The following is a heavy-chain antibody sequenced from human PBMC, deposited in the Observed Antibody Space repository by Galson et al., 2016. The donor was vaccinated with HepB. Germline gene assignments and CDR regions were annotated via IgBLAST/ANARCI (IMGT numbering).Heavy chain of an antibody. V-gene: IGHV3-7*01. D-gene: IGHD3-10*01. Sequence: SLRLSCAASGFTFSNYWMTWVRQVPGRGLEWVANIKTEGTDRHYVDSVKGRFTISIDNTKNSLYLQMDNLRAEDTAVYYCVRPNYYDSGSYSAWGQGALVTVSS. CDR1: GFTFSNYW. CDR2: IKTEGTDR. J-gene: IGHJ5*02. CDR3: VRPNYYDSGSYSA.